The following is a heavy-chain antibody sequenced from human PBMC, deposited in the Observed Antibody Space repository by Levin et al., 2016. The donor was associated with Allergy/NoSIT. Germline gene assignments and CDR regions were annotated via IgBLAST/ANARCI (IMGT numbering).Heavy chain of an antibody. V-gene: IGHV3-21*06. D-gene: IGHD2-21*02. CDR1: GFTFSSYT. Sequence: GESLKISCAASGFTFSSYTMNWVRQAPGKGLEWVSSIDSSSNYIYQADSVKGRFTISRDNAKNSVFLQMNSLRAEDTAVYYCARVSKGDWHFDYWGQGTLVTVSS. CDR3: ARVSKGDWHFDY. J-gene: IGHJ4*02. CDR2: IDSSSNYI.